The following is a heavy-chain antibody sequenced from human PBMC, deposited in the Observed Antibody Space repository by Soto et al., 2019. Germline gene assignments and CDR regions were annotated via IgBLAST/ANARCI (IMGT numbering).Heavy chain of an antibody. CDR1: GFTFDDYA. D-gene: IGHD6-19*01. CDR2: ISWNSGSI. J-gene: IGHJ4*02. CDR3: AWIDPQSNAVAGTKDYFDY. V-gene: IGHV3-9*01. Sequence: GGSLRLSCAASGFTFDDYAMHWVRQAPGKGLEWVSGISWNSGSIGYADSVKGRFTISRDNAKNSLYLQMNSLRAEDTALYYCAWIDPQSNAVAGTKDYFDYWGQGTLVTVSS.